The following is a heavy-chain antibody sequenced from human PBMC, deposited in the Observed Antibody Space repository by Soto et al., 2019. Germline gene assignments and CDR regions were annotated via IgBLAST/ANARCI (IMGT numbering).Heavy chain of an antibody. CDR3: ARESHDILTGPPWVWYFDL. Sequence: QVQLQQWGAGPLRPLETLSLTCGVSGGSFSCYYWAWIRQSPGKGLEWIGEINDRGSINYNPSLKSRVSISVDTSKNHYSLHMRSVTAADTAVYYCARESHDILTGPPWVWYFDLWGRGTLVTVSS. CDR2: INDRGSI. J-gene: IGHJ2*01. V-gene: IGHV4-34*01. D-gene: IGHD3-9*01. CDR1: GGSFSCYY.